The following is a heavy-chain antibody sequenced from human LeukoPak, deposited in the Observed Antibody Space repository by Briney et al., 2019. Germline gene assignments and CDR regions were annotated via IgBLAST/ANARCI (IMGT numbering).Heavy chain of an antibody. CDR3: AKEPVLEWLFRRIFDY. J-gene: IGHJ4*02. D-gene: IGHD3-3*01. CDR1: GFTFSTYD. V-gene: IGHV3-30*02. CDR2: IRYDGSNK. Sequence: GGSLRLSCAASGFTFSTYDMYWVRQAPGKGLEWVAFIRYDGSNKYYADSVKGRFTISRDNSKNTLYLQMNSLRAEDTAVYYCAKEPVLEWLFRRIFDYWGQGTLVTVSS.